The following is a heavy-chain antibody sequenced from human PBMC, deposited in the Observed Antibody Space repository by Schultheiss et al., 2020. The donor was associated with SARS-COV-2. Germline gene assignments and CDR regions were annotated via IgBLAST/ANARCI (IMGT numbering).Heavy chain of an antibody. CDR2: IYTSGST. Sequence: SETLSLTCTVSGGSISSYYWSWIRQPAGKGLDWIGRIYTSGSTNYNPSLKSRVTISVDTSKNQFSLKLSSVTAADTAVYYCARAAYGDYVGAFDIWGQGTTVTVSS. J-gene: IGHJ3*02. V-gene: IGHV4-4*07. CDR1: GGSISSYY. D-gene: IGHD4-17*01. CDR3: ARAAYGDYVGAFDI.